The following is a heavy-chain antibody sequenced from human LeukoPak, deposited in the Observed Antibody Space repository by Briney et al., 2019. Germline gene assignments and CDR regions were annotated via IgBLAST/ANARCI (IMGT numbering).Heavy chain of an antibody. CDR1: GFTFSSHA. D-gene: IGHD5-18*01. CDR2: ISGSGGST. CDR3: AKDYVQLWSWYFDL. J-gene: IGHJ2*01. V-gene: IGHV3-23*01. Sequence: PGGSLRLSCAASGFTFSSHAMSRVRQAPGKGLGWVSAISGSGGSTYYADSVKGRFTTSRDNSKNTLYLQMNSLRAEDTAVYYCAKDYVQLWSWYFDLWGRGTLVTVSS.